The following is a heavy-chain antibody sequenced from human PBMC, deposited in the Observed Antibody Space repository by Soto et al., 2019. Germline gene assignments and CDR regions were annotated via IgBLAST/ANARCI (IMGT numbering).Heavy chain of an antibody. J-gene: IGHJ4*02. V-gene: IGHV5-51*01. Sequence: EVQLVQSGAEVKKPGEPLQISCKASGYSFTNSWIGWVRLMPGKGLEWMGIIYPDDSDTKYSPSFQGQVTISADKSISTTYLQWSSLKASDTAIYYCAKHTSSGYDPLEYWGQGTLVTVSS. D-gene: IGHD5-12*01. CDR1: GYSFTNSW. CDR2: IYPDDSDT. CDR3: AKHTSSGYDPLEY.